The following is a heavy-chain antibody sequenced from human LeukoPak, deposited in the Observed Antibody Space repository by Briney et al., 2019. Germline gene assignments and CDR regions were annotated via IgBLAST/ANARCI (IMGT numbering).Heavy chain of an antibody. V-gene: IGHV4-30-4*01. CDR3: ARPYYYDSRIDP. CDR1: GGSISSGDYY. D-gene: IGHD3-22*01. Sequence: SETLSLTCTVSGGSISSGDYYWSWIRQPPGKGLEWVGYTYYSGSTYYNPSLKSRATISVDTSKNQFSLKLTSVTAADTAVYYCARPYYYDSRIDPWGQGTLVTVSS. J-gene: IGHJ5*02. CDR2: TYYSGST.